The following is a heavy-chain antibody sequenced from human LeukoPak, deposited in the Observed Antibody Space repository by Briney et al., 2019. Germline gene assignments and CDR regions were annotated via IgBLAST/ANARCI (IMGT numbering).Heavy chain of an antibody. CDR2: ISLTGLT. CDR1: VGSISNTNW. J-gene: IGHJ4*02. CDR3: SRENEVFSPFGY. Sequence: SETLSLTCGLSVGSISNTNWWSWVRQPPGQGLEWIGEISLTGLTHYNPSLESRVTVSLDKSKNQLSLNLTSVTAADTAVYYCSRENEVFSPFGYWGQGTLVTVLS. V-gene: IGHV4-4*02.